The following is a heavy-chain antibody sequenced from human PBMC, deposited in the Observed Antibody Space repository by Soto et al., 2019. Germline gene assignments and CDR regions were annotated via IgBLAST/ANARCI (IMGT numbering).Heavy chain of an antibody. D-gene: IGHD3-22*01. CDR2: ISSSSSTI. Sequence: GGSLRLSCAASGFPFSRHSMNWVRQAPGKGLEWISYISSSSSTIYYADSVKGRFTISRDNAKNSLYLQMNSLRDEDTAVFYCARGPRDSSGYYNWFDPWGQGTPVTVSS. CDR3: ARGPRDSSGYYNWFDP. CDR1: GFPFSRHS. V-gene: IGHV3-48*02. J-gene: IGHJ5*02.